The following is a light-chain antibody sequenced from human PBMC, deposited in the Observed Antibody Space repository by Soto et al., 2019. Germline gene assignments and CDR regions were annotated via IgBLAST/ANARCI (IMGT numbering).Light chain of an antibody. Sequence: QSVLTQPPSVSAAPGQKVTMSCSGSSSNIGKYYVSWHQQLPGTAPKLLIYENDKRPSGIPDRFSGSKSGTSATLGITGLQTGDEADYYCGTWDSSLTTFVFGNGTKATVL. V-gene: IGLV1-51*02. CDR3: GTWDSSLTTFV. J-gene: IGLJ1*01. CDR2: END. CDR1: SSNIGKYY.